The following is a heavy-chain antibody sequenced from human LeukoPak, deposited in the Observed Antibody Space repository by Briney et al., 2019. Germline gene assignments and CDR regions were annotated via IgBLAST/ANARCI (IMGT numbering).Heavy chain of an antibody. CDR1: GFTFSNYA. Sequence: GGSLRLSCAASGFTFSNYAMTWVRQAPGKGLEWVSAIGGSGDTTYYADSVRGRFTISRDNSKNTLYLQMNSLRAEDTAVYYCADFRVGATGDSWGQGTLVTVSS. V-gene: IGHV3-23*01. J-gene: IGHJ4*02. D-gene: IGHD1-26*01. CDR2: IGGSGDTT. CDR3: ADFRVGATGDS.